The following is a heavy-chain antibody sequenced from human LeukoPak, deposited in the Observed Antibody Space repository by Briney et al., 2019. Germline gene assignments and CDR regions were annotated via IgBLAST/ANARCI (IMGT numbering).Heavy chain of an antibody. D-gene: IGHD6-19*01. CDR3: ARGEGTLAGRRWPYSFYYYVDV. CDR2: INHSGAT. Sequence: SETLSLTCVVYGGSFSDYYWTWVRQPPGKGLEWIGEINHSGATKYNPSLKSRDTISIHTSNNQFSLKLNSVTAADTAVYYCARGEGTLAGRRWPYSFYYYVDVWGKGTTVTVSS. J-gene: IGHJ6*03. CDR1: GGSFSDYY. V-gene: IGHV4-34*01.